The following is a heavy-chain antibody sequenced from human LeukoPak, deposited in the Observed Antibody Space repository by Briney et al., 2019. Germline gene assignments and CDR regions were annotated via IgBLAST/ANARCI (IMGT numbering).Heavy chain of an antibody. CDR1: GFAFSNYG. J-gene: IGHJ4*02. CDR3: ARGSGAAFDY. D-gene: IGHD3-10*01. V-gene: IGHV3-30*02. Sequence: GGSLRLSCVASGFAFSNYGMHWVRQVPGKGLEWVAFIRHDGRGKFFADSVKGRFIISRDNSKNTLYLQMNSLRAEDTAVYYCARGSGAAFDYWGQGTLVTVSS. CDR2: IRHDGRGK.